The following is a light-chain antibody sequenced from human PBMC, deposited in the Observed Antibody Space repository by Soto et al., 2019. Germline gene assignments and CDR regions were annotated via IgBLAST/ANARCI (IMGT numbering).Light chain of an antibody. CDR1: SSNIGSHN. V-gene: IGLV1-47*01. J-gene: IGLJ1*01. CDR2: KNN. CDR3: AAWDDSLSGRV. Sequence: QSVLTQPPSASGTPGQRVSISCSGGSSNIGSHNVYWYQQLPGTAPKLLIFKNNQRPSGVPDRFSGSKSGTSASLAISGLRPEDEADYYCAAWDDSLSGRVFGTGTKLTVL.